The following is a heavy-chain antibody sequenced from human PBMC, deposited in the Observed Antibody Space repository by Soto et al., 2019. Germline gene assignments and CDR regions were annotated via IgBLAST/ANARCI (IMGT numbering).Heavy chain of an antibody. CDR1: GFTSRNYA. CDR2: ILYDASNK. D-gene: IGHD4-17*01. CDR3: ARELVTHYASFAY. Sequence: GGPLRLSGVASGFTSRNYAMNWVRQAPGKGLEWVAGILYDASNKYNAHSAKGRITISRNNSRNTPYRQMTNPRAEDTAMYYFARELVTHYASFAYWGQGTLVIVSS. V-gene: IGHV3-30-3*01. J-gene: IGHJ4*02.